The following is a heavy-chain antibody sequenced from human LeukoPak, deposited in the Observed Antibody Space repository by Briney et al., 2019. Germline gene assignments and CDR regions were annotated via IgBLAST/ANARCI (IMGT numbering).Heavy chain of an antibody. V-gene: IGHV3-7*01. CDR1: GFTFSSYW. J-gene: IGHJ6*02. CDR2: IKQDGSEK. Sequence: GGSLRLSCAASGFTFSSYWMSWVRQAPGKGLEWVANIKQDGSEKYYVDSVKGRFTISRDSAKNSLYLHMNGLRADDTAVYYCASDPPNYYGMDVWGQGTTVTVSS. CDR3: ASDPPNYYGMDV.